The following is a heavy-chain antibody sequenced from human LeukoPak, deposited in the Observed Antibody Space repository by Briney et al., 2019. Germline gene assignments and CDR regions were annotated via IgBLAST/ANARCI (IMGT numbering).Heavy chain of an antibody. Sequence: GGSLRLSCAASAITFSSFNMNWVRQAPGRGLEWVSYIGSSYNIYYADPVNGRFTISRDNAKNSLYLQMNSLGAEDTAVYYCVRDRDWAFAYWGQGTLVTVSS. CDR2: IGSSYNI. D-gene: IGHD2-21*01. CDR3: VRDRDWAFAY. CDR1: AITFSSFN. J-gene: IGHJ4*02. V-gene: IGHV3-48*01.